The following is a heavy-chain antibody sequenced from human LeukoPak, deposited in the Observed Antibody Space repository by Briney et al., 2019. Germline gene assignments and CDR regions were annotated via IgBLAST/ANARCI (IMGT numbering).Heavy chain of an antibody. Sequence: PSQTLSLTCTVSGGAISRGDYYWSWIRQPPRKGLEWIGYIYYSGSTYYNPSLKSRVTISVDTSKNQFSLKLSSVTAADTAVYYCARDFRYSSSQSLDYWGQGTLVTVSS. V-gene: IGHV4-30-4*08. CDR1: GGAISRGDYY. CDR3: ARDFRYSSSQSLDY. J-gene: IGHJ4*02. D-gene: IGHD6-13*01. CDR2: IYYSGST.